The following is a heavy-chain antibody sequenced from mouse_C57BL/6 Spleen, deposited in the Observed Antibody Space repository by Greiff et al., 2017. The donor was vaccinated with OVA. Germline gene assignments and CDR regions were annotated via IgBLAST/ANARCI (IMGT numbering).Heavy chain of an antibody. D-gene: IGHD1-1*02. CDR2: IDPSDSYT. J-gene: IGHJ2*01. CDR3: ARGTMFRLFDY. V-gene: IGHV1-50*01. CDR1: GYIFTSYW. Sequence: QVQLKQPGAELVKPGASVKLSCKASGYIFTSYWMQWVKQRPGQGLEWIGEIDPSDSYTNYNQKFKGKATLTVDTSSSTAYMQLSSLTSEDSAVYYCARGTMFRLFDYWGQGTTLTVSS.